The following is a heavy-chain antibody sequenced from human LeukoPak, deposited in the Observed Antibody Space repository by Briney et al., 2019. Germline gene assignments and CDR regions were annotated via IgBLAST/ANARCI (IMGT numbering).Heavy chain of an antibody. CDR3: ARDPPVEYYYDSSGYAFDI. J-gene: IGHJ3*02. Sequence: PGGSLRLSCAASGFTFDDYAMHWVRQAPGKGLEWVSSISSSSSYIYYADSVKGRFTISRDNAKNSLYLQMNSLRAEDTAVYYCARDPPVEYYYDSSGYAFDIWGQGTMVTVSS. CDR2: ISSSSSYI. CDR1: GFTFDDYA. V-gene: IGHV3-21*01. D-gene: IGHD3-22*01.